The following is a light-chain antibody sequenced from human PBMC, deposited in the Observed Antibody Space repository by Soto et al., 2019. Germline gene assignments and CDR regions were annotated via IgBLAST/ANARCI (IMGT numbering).Light chain of an antibody. J-gene: IGLJ3*02. CDR3: QSYDSSLSAAV. CDR2: SNS. CDR1: TSNIGAGYD. V-gene: IGLV1-40*01. Sequence: QSVLTQPPSVSGAPGQKVIISCTGSTSNIGAGYDVHWYQQLPGTAPKLLIYSNSNRPSGVPDRLSGSKSGTSASLAITGLQVEDEADSYCQSYDSSLSAAVFGGGTKLTVL.